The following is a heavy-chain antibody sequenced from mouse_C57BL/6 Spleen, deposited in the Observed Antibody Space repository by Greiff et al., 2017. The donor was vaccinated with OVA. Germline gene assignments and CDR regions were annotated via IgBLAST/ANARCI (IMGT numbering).Heavy chain of an antibody. J-gene: IGHJ2*01. D-gene: IGHD4-1*02. V-gene: IGHV1-69*01. CDR3: ASAATGFDY. CDR2: IDPSDSYT. Sequence: QVQLQQPGAELVMPGASVKLSCKASGYTFTSYWMHWVKQRPGQGLEWIGEIDPSDSYTNYNQKFKGKATLTVDKSSSTAYMQLSSRTSEDAAVYYCASAATGFDYWGQGTTLTVSS. CDR1: GYTFTSYW.